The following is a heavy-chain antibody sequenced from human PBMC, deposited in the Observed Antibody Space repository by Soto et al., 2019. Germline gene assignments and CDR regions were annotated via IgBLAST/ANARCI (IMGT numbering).Heavy chain of an antibody. Sequence: GGSLRLSCAASGFTFSSYAMHWVRQAPGKGLEWVAVISYDGSNKYYADSVKGRFTISRDNSKNTLYLQMNSLRAEDTAVYYCARDHEPPYGDPEPIYYFDYWGQGTLVTVSS. CDR3: ARDHEPPYGDPEPIYYFDY. V-gene: IGHV3-30-3*01. CDR2: ISYDGSNK. J-gene: IGHJ4*02. D-gene: IGHD4-17*01. CDR1: GFTFSSYA.